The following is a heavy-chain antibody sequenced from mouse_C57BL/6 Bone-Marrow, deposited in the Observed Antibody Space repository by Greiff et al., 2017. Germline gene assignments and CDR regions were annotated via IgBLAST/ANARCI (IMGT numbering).Heavy chain of an antibody. CDR1: GFTFRDYG. CDR2: ISSGSSTI. V-gene: IGHV5-17*01. Sequence: EVKVVESGGGLVKPGGSLKLSCAASGFTFRDYGMHWVRQAPEKGLEWVAYISSGSSTIYYADTVKGRFTISRDNAKNTLFLQMTSLRSEDTAMYDCARCGYGNYWCAYWGKGTLVTVSA. D-gene: IGHD2-10*02. CDR3: ARCGYGNYWCAY. J-gene: IGHJ3*01.